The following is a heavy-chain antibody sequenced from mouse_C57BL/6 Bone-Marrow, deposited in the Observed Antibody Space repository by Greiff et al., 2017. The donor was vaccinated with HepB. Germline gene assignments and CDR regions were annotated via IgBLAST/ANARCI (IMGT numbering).Heavy chain of an antibody. D-gene: IGHD1-1*01. Sequence: VQLKESVAELVRPGASVKLSCTASGFNIKNTYMHWVKQRPEQGLEWIGRIDPANGNTKYAPKFQGKATITADTSSNTAYLQLSSLTSEDTAIYYCARDYGSSYDYYAMDYGGQGTSVTVSS. V-gene: IGHV14-3*01. J-gene: IGHJ4*01. CDR1: GFNIKNTY. CDR2: IDPANGNT. CDR3: ARDYGSSYDYYAMDY.